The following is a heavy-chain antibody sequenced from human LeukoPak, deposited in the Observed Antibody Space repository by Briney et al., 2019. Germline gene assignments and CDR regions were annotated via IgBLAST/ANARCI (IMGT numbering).Heavy chain of an antibody. CDR2: ISSSSSYI. J-gene: IGHJ3*02. V-gene: IGHV3-21*01. CDR1: GFTFSSYS. Sequence: GGSLRVSCAASGFTFSSYSMNWVRQAPGKGLEWVSSISSSSSYIYYADSVKGRFTISRDNAKNSLYLQMNSLRAEDTAVYYCAREKWQMDTIDAFDIWGQGTMVTVSS. D-gene: IGHD5-24*01. CDR3: AREKWQMDTIDAFDI.